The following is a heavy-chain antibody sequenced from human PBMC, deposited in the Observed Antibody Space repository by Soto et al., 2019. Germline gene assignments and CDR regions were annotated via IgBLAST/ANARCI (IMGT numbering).Heavy chain of an antibody. CDR1: GFTFDNYG. Sequence: SLRLYCAASGFTFDNYGMSWVRQAPGKGLEWISIISHSGDITYYADSVKGRFTISRDNSKNILFLQMNSLRADDTAVYRCTKQYGGNNPGRYFHFWGQGTLVTVSS. CDR2: ISHSGDIT. CDR3: TKQYGGNNPGRYFHF. D-gene: IGHD2-15*01. V-gene: IGHV3-23*01. J-gene: IGHJ4*02.